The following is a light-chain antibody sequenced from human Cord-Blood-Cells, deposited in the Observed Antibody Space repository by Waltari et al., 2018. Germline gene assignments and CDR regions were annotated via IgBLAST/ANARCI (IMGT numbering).Light chain of an antibody. CDR2: DVS. Sequence: QSALTQPASVSGSPGQSITISRTGTSSDVGGYNYVSWYQQHPGKAPKPMIYDVSKRPSGVSNRFSGSKSGNTASLTISGLQAEDEADYYCSSYTSSSTWVFGGGTKLTVL. CDR1: SSDVGGYNY. V-gene: IGLV2-14*01. CDR3: SSYTSSSTWV. J-gene: IGLJ3*02.